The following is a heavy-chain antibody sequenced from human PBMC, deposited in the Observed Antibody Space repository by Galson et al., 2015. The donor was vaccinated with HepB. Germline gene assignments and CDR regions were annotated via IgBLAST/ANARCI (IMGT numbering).Heavy chain of an antibody. D-gene: IGHD3-10*01. CDR3: ATSLGFGYGESSVAVDC. J-gene: IGHJ4*02. Sequence: CAASGLTFNNAWMSWVRQAPGKGLEWVGRIKSIAEDGTTIYAAPVRGRFTISRDDSKNTLYLQMNSLTTEHTAVDYCATSLGFGYGESSVAVDCRGQGTLVTVSS. CDR1: GLTFNNAW. CDR2: IKSIAEDGTT. V-gene: IGHV3-15*01.